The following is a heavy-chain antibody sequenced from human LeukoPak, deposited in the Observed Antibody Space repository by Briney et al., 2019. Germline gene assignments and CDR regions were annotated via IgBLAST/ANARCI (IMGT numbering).Heavy chain of an antibody. D-gene: IGHD6-13*01. CDR1: GFTFSSYA. CDR2: ISGSGGST. V-gene: IGHV3-23*01. CDR3: AKASSSWYSYGMDV. J-gene: IGHJ6*02. Sequence: GGSLRLSCAASGFTFSSYAMSWVRQAPGKGLEWVSAISGSGGSTYYADSVKGRFTISRDNSKNTLYLQMNSLRAEDTAVYYCAKASSSWYSYGMDVWGQGTTVTVSS.